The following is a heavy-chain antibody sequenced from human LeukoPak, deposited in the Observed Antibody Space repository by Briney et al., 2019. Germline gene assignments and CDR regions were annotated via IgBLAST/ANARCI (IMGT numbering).Heavy chain of an antibody. CDR1: GGSFSGYY. CDR3: ARRNIVGATNFYYYGMDV. V-gene: IGHV4-34*01. CDR2: INHSGST. J-gene: IGHJ6*02. D-gene: IGHD1-26*01. Sequence: PSETLSLTCAVYGGSFSGYYWSWIRQPPGKGLEWIGEINHSGSTNYNPSLKSRVTISVDTSKNQFSLKLSSVTAADTAVYYCARRNIVGATNFYYYGMDVWGQGTTVTVSS.